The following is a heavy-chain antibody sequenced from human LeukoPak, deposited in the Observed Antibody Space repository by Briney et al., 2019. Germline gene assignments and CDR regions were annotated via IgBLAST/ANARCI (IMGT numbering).Heavy chain of an antibody. V-gene: IGHV3-20*04. CDR1: GFTFDDYG. D-gene: IGHD6-13*01. Sequence: PGESLRLSCAASGFTFDDYGMSRVRQAPGKGLEWVSGINWNGGSTGYADSVKGRFTISRDNAKNSLYLQMNSLRAEDTALYYCARDFGSSWTGFDYWGQGTLVTVSS. CDR2: INWNGGST. CDR3: ARDFGSSWTGFDY. J-gene: IGHJ4*02.